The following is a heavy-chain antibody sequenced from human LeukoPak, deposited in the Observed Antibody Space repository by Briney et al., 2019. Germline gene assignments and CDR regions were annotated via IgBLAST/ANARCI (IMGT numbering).Heavy chain of an antibody. CDR1: GYSISSGYY. V-gene: IGHV4-38-2*02. J-gene: IGHJ4*02. D-gene: IGHD5-18*01. CDR2: IYHSGST. Sequence: KPSETLSLTCTVSGYSISSGYYWGWIRQPPGKGLEWIGSIYHSGSTYYNPSLKSRVTISVDTSKNQFSLKLSSVTAADTAVYYCARTRGYSYGYGPPDYWGQGTLVTVSS. CDR3: ARTRGYSYGYGPPDY.